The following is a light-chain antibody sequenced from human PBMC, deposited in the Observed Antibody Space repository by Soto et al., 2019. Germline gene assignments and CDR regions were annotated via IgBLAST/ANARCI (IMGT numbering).Light chain of an antibody. CDR2: DVT. V-gene: IGLV2-11*01. CDR3: CSYAGNYSWV. Sequence: QSVLTQPRSVSGSPGQSVTISCTGTSSDVGSYNYVSWYQQHPGKAPKLMIYDVTKRPSGVPDRFSGSKSGNTASLTISGLQAEDEADYYCCSYAGNYSWVFGGGTKLTVL. J-gene: IGLJ3*02. CDR1: SSDVGSYNY.